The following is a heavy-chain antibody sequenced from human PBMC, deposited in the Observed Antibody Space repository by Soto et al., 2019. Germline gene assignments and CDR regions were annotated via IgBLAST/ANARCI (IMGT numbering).Heavy chain of an antibody. CDR1: GYSFTNYW. Sequence: PGESLKISCKASGYSFTNYWIAWVRQMPGKGLEWMGIIYPGDSDTRYSPSFQGQVTISADKSISTAYLQWSSLKASDTAMYYCALKLPSYSNNWLFDNWGQGTLVTGSS. CDR2: IYPGDSDT. J-gene: IGHJ4*02. CDR3: ALKLPSYSNNWLFDN. D-gene: IGHD4-4*01. V-gene: IGHV5-51*01.